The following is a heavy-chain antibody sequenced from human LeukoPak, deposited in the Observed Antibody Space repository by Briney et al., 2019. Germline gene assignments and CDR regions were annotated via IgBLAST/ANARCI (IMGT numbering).Heavy chain of an antibody. CDR1: GYTFTGYY. D-gene: IGHD2-2*01. V-gene: IGHV1-2*06. CDR2: INPNSGGT. Sequence: RASVKVSCKASGYTFTGYYMHWVRQAPGQGLEWMGRINPNSGGTNYAQKFQGRVTMTRSTSISTAYMELSSLRSEDTAVYYCARGLMWSPSIFDPWGQGTLVTVSS. J-gene: IGHJ5*02. CDR3: ARGLMWSPSIFDP.